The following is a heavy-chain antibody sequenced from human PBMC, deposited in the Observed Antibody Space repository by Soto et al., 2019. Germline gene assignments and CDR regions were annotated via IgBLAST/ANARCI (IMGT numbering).Heavy chain of an antibody. CDR2: ISGSGGST. J-gene: IGHJ4*02. V-gene: IGHV3-23*01. CDR1: GFTFSSYA. CDR3: AKTYSSSWPTTYYFDY. Sequence: GGSLRLSCAASGFTFSSYAMSWVRQAPGKGLEWVSAISGSGGSTYYADSVKGRFTISRDNSKNTLYLQMNSLRAEDTAVYYCAKTYSSSWPTTYYFDYWGQGTLVTVSS. D-gene: IGHD6-13*01.